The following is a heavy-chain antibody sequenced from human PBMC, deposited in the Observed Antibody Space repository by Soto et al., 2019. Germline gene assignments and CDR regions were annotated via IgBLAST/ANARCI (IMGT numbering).Heavy chain of an antibody. CDR2: VNKSGSS. CDR3: ARGETWHLVDY. D-gene: IGHD6-6*01. V-gene: IGHV4-59*01. Sequence: QVQLQESGPGLVKPSGTLSLTCSVPDGSISGNNWSWIRQPPGERLEWIGNVNKSGSSTYNPSLKRRPTLSVDTAKMQFSLSLRAVTAADTAVYYCARGETWHLVDYWGRGTLVTVSS. J-gene: IGHJ4*02. CDR1: DGSISGNN.